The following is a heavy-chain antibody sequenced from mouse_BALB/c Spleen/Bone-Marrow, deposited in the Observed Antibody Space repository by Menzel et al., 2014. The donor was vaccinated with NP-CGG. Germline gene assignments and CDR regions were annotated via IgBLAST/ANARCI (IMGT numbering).Heavy chain of an antibody. CDR3: SRGGDYWVSSSFAY. Sequence: DLVKPGASVKLSCKASGYTFTSSWINWIKHRPGQGLEWIGRIVPGSGSTYYNEMFKCQATLTVDTSSSTDYIQLSRLTSEDSAVYFCSRGGDYWVSSSFAYWGQGTLVTVSA. J-gene: IGHJ3*01. D-gene: IGHD1-1*01. CDR1: GYTFTSSW. CDR2: IVPGSGST. V-gene: IGHV1S41*01.